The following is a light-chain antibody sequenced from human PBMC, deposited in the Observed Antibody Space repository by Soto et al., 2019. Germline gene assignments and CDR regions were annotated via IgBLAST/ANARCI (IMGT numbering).Light chain of an antibody. V-gene: IGKV3-20*01. CDR1: QTISSTF. CDR2: GAS. CDR3: QQFGLSPT. Sequence: EIVLTQSPGSVSLSPGERATLSCRASQTISSTFLAWYRQRPGQAPRLLIYGASSRATGIPDRFSASGSGTDFTLTISRLEPEDFAVYYCQQFGLSPTFGGGTKVYIK. J-gene: IGKJ4*01.